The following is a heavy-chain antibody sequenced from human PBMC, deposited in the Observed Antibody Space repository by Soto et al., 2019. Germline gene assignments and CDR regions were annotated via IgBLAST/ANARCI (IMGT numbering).Heavy chain of an antibody. J-gene: IGHJ4*02. CDR3: TRSRGYSGYDPLD. CDR1: GFTFDIFA. D-gene: IGHD5-12*01. CDR2: IAVHGGT. Sequence: EVQLLESGGGVVQPGGSLRLSWAASGFTFDIFALNWVRQAAGKGLEGVSSIAVHGGTYYADSMKGRFTVSRDNSKSTLSLQMTSLSAEDTAVYYCTRSRGYSGYDPLDWGQGTLVTVSS. V-gene: IGHV3-23*01.